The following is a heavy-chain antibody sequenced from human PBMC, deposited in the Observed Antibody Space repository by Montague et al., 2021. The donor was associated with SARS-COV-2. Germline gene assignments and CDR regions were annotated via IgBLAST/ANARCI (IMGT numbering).Heavy chain of an antibody. CDR1: GGSISSSSYY. V-gene: IGHV4-39*01. D-gene: IGHD3-9*01. J-gene: IGHJ6*02. CDR3: AWAFTDWLRYYGMDV. Sequence: SETLSLTCTVSGGSISSSSYYWGWIRQPPGKGLEWVGSIYYSGSTYYNPSLKSRVTISVDTSKNQFSLKLSSVTAADTAVYYCAWAFTDWLRYYGMDVWGQGTTVTVSS. CDR2: IYYSGST.